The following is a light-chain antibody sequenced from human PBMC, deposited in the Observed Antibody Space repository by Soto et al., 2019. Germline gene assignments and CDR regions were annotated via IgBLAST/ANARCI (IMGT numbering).Light chain of an antibody. CDR1: SSDVGGYNY. Sequence: QSVLTQPRSVSGSPGQSVTISCIGTSSDVGGYNYVSWYQQHPGKAPKLMIYDVSKRPSGVPDRFSGSKSANTASLTISGLQAEDEADYNCCSYAGSYTFVFGTGTKVTVL. J-gene: IGLJ1*01. V-gene: IGLV2-11*01. CDR3: CSYAGSYTFV. CDR2: DVS.